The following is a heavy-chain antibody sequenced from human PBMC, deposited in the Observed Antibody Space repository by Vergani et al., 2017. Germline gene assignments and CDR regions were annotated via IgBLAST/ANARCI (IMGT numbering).Heavy chain of an antibody. V-gene: IGHV1-69*12. D-gene: IGHD2-15*01. CDR1: GGTFSSSA. J-gene: IGHJ5*02. CDR2: IIPIFGTA. CDR3: AREGSHLGCCSGGSCPNWFDP. Sequence: QVQLVQSGAEVKKPGSSVKVSCKASGGTFSSSAISWVRQAPGQGLEWMGGIIPIFGTANYAQKFQGRVTITADESTSTAYMELSSLRSEDTAVYYWAREGSHLGCCSGGSCPNWFDPWGQGTLVTVSS.